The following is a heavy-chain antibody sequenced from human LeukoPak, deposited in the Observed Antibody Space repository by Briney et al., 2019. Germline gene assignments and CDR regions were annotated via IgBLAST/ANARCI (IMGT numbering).Heavy chain of an antibody. D-gene: IGHD3-16*01. CDR3: AKDRWVLRGRTNAGFDY. CDR2: ISNDGSNK. Sequence: GGSLRLSCAASGFTFSSYGMHWVRQAPGKGLEWAAVISNDGSNKYYADSVKGRSTISRNNSKNTLYLQMNSLRAEDTAVYYCAKDRWVLRGRTNAGFDYWGQGTLVTVSS. CDR1: GFTFSSYG. J-gene: IGHJ4*02. V-gene: IGHV3-30*18.